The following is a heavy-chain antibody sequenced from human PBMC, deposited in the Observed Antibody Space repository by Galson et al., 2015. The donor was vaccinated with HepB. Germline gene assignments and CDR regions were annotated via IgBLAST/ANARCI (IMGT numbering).Heavy chain of an antibody. J-gene: IGHJ4*02. Sequence: LSLTCAVSGGSISSSNWWSWVRQPPGKGLEWIGEIYHSGSTNYNPSLKSRVTISVDKSKNQFSLKLSSVTAADTAVYYCARVTQYLVATTHFDYWGQGTLVTVSS. D-gene: IGHD5-12*01. CDR2: IYHSGST. CDR3: ARVTQYLVATTHFDY. V-gene: IGHV4-4*02. CDR1: GGSISSSNW.